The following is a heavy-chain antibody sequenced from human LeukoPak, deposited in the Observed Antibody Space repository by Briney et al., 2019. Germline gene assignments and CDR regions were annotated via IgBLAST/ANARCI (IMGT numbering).Heavy chain of an antibody. D-gene: IGHD3-10*01. Sequence: GGSLRLSCAASGFTFSSYEMNWVRQTPEKGLEWVSYISGSGSTIYYADSVKGRFTISRDNAKNSLYLQLNSLRAEDTAVYYCARDRYYGSGTWDYWGQGTLVTVSS. CDR2: ISGSGSTI. CDR1: GFTFSSYE. CDR3: ARDRYYGSGTWDY. J-gene: IGHJ4*02. V-gene: IGHV3-48*03.